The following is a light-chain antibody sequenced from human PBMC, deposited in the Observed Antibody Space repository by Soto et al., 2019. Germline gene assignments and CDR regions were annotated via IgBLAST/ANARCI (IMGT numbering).Light chain of an antibody. Sequence: IQMTQSPSTLSGSVGDRFTITCRASQTISSWLAWYQQKPGKAPKLLIYKASTLKSGVPSRLSGSGYGTELTITISSMQTDDFATYYCQHYNSYSEAFGQGTKVDIK. V-gene: IGKV1-5*03. J-gene: IGKJ1*01. CDR3: QHYNSYSEA. CDR2: KAS. CDR1: QTISSW.